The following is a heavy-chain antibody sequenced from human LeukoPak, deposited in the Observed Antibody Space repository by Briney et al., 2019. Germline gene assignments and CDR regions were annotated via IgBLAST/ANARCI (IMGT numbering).Heavy chain of an antibody. V-gene: IGHV3-21*01. CDR1: GFTFSNYT. Sequence: GGSLRLSCAASGFTFSNYTMKWVRQAPGRGLEWVSSINTSSDYIYYADSVKGRFTISRDNTKNSVFLQMNSLRAEDTAVYYCAELGITMIGGVWGKGTTATISS. CDR2: INTSSDYI. D-gene: IGHD3-10*02. J-gene: IGHJ6*04. CDR3: AELGITMIGGV.